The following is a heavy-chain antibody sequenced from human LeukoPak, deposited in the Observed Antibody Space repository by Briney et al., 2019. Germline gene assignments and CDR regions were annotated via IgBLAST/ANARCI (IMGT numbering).Heavy chain of an antibody. V-gene: IGHV4-34*01. J-gene: IGHJ4*02. CDR1: GGSFSGYY. D-gene: IGHD3-10*01. Sequence: SETLSLTCAVYGGSFSGYYWSWIRQPPGKGLEWIGEINHSGSTNYNPSLKSQVTISVDTSKNQFSLKLSSVTAADTAVYYCARRSTLWFGELSQSFDYWGQGTLVTVSS. CDR2: INHSGST. CDR3: ARRSTLWFGELSQSFDY.